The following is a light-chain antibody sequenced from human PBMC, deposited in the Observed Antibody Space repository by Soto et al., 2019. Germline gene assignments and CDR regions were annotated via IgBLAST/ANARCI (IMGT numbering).Light chain of an antibody. V-gene: IGKV3-15*01. CDR2: DES. CDR1: QSVSGN. Sequence: DILMTQYPATLSLSPGDSATLSWRASQSVSGNLAWYQQKTGQAPRILIYDESTRATGIPDRLSGSGSGTELNLTISRLQSEDFAVYYCQKYNNWPRTCGQGTKVDIK. CDR3: QKYNNWPRT. J-gene: IGKJ1*01.